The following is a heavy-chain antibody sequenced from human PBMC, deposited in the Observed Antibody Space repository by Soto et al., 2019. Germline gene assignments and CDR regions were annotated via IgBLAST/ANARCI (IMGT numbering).Heavy chain of an antibody. Sequence: EVQLLESGGRLVQPGGSLRLSCAASGFIFSTDALNWVRQAPGKGLEWVSGISGSGDNTYYADSVKSRFTISRDNSKNTLYLQMNYVRVEDTAVYYCAKSPRRGYEPPWDYWGQGTLVTVSS. CDR2: ISGSGDNT. D-gene: IGHD2-2*01. V-gene: IGHV3-23*01. J-gene: IGHJ4*02. CDR3: AKSPRRGYEPPWDY. CDR1: GFIFSTDA.